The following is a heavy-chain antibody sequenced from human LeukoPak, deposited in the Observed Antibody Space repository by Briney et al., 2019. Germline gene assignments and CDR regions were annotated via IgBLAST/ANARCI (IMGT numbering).Heavy chain of an antibody. D-gene: IGHD1-26*01. CDR3: ARERGRGRDSPWFDY. Sequence: GGSLRLSCAASGFTFSSYWMHWVRQAPGKGLVWVSHINSDGSSTNYADSVKGRFTISRDNSKNTLDLQMTGLRAEDTAVYYCARERGRGRDSPWFDYWGQGTLVTVSS. V-gene: IGHV3-74*01. CDR2: INSDGSST. CDR1: GFTFSSYW. J-gene: IGHJ4*02.